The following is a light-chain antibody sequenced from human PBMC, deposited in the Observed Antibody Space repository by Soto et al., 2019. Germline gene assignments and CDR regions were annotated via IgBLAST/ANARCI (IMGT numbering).Light chain of an antibody. CDR2: HNS. V-gene: IGLV1-40*01. CDR3: QSYVSSLRGEV. J-gene: IGLJ2*01. Sequence: QSVLTQPPSVSGAPGQRVTISCTGSSSNIGAGYDVHWYRQLPGTAPKLLIYHNSNRPSGFPDRFSGSKSGTSASLAHTGVQADYEADYYCQSYVSSLRGEVFGGGTQLAVL. CDR1: SSNIGAGYD.